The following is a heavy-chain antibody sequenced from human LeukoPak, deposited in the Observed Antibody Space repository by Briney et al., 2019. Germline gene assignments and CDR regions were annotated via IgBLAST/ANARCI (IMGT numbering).Heavy chain of an antibody. Sequence: GGSLRLSCAASGFDFRKYGIHWVRQAPGKGLEGVAIMWNDGITGKYADSVRGRFSVSRDNSKNTVYLEMDSLRADDTSVYYCARDGSGWSSDYWGQGTLVTVSS. CDR1: GFDFRKYG. CDR2: MWNDGITG. J-gene: IGHJ4*02. D-gene: IGHD6-19*01. CDR3: ARDGSGWSSDY. V-gene: IGHV3-33*01.